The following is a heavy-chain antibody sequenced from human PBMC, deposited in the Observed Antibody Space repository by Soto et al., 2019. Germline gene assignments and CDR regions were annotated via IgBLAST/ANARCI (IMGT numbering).Heavy chain of an antibody. CDR3: ASVLWPKGYY. V-gene: IGHV3-33*01. CDR1: EYIFRGCG. Sequence: GGSLRLSCAVSEYIFRGCGMHWIRQAPGKGLEWVAIIWFDGSQKYYADSVKGRFTISRDNSRNTLYLQMNSLRAEDTAVYYCASVLWPKGYYWGQGTLVTVSS. D-gene: IGHD2-8*02. J-gene: IGHJ4*02. CDR2: IWFDGSQK.